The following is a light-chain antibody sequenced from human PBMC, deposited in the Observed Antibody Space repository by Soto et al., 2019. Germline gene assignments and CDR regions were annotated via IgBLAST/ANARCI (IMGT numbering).Light chain of an antibody. J-gene: IGKJ2*01. CDR3: QLYGSYMFT. Sequence: MTQSPATLSVSPGERATLSCRTSQIVGINLGWYQQKPGQPPRLLLYGASRRAAGTPDRFSGSGSATDFSLIISRLEPEDSAVYHCQLYGSYMFTFGQGTKLEI. CDR2: GAS. V-gene: IGKV3-20*01. CDR1: QIVGIN.